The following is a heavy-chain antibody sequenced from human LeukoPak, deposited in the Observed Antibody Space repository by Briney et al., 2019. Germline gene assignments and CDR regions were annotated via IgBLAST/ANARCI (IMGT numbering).Heavy chain of an antibody. V-gene: IGHV4-38-2*02. J-gene: IGHJ4*02. CDR1: GYSISSGYY. CDR3: AREGYSSGWYRAPSNHY. Sequence: PSETLSLTCAVSGYSISSGYYWGWIRQPPGKGLEWIGSIYHSGSTYYNPSLKSRVTISVDTSKNQFSLKLSSVTAADTAVYYCAREGYSSGWYRAPSNHYWGQGTLVTVS. D-gene: IGHD6-19*01. CDR2: IYHSGST.